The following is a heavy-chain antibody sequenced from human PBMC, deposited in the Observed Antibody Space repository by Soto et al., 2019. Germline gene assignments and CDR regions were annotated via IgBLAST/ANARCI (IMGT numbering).Heavy chain of an antibody. CDR1: GLTVSRNY. CDR2: IYNAGRT. D-gene: IGHD2-8*01. V-gene: IGHV3-66*01. CDR3: ATLGDGY. J-gene: IGHJ4*02. Sequence: ESGGGLVQPGGSLRLSCAASGLTVSRNYMSWVRQAPGKGLEWVSVIYNAGRTNYADSVKGRFTISRDNSKNTLYLQMNSLRVEDTAVYYCATLGDGYWGQGTLVTVSS.